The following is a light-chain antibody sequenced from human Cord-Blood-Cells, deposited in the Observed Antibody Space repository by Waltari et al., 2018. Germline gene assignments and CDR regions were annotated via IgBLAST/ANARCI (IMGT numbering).Light chain of an antibody. CDR3: YDRDISGNHVV. Sequence: SSELTQEPAVSVALGQTVRITCQGDSLRSYYASWYQQKPGQAPVLVIYGKNNRPSGIPYRFTCCSSGNAAALTITGAQAEDETDSYDYDRDISGNHVVFVGGTKLTVL. CDR2: GKN. CDR1: SLRSYY. V-gene: IGLV3-19*01. J-gene: IGLJ2*01.